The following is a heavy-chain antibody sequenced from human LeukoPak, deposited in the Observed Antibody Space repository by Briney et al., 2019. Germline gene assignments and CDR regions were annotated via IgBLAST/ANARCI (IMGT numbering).Heavy chain of an antibody. CDR1: GYTFTNHD. J-gene: IGHJ4*02. CDR3: ARDMPFDY. CDR2: MNPNNVNT. D-gene: IGHD2-2*01. V-gene: IGHV1-8*01. Sequence: ASVKVSCKASGYTFTNHDIIWVRQATGQGLEWMGWMNPNNVNTGYAQKFQGRVTTTRNTSISTAYMELSSLTSEDTAVYYCARDMPFDYWGQGTLVTVSS.